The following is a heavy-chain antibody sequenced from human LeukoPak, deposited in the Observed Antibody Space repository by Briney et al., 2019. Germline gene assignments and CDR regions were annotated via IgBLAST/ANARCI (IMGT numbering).Heavy chain of an antibody. V-gene: IGHV3-48*04. CDR3: ARVAIPGYSYGYGY. D-gene: IGHD5-18*01. Sequence: GGSLRLSCAASGFTFSSYSMNWVRQAPGKGLEWVSYISSSSSTIYYADSVKGRFTISRDNAKNSLYLQMNSLRAEDTAVYYCARVAIPGYSYGYGYWGQGTLVTVSS. CDR1: GFTFSSYS. J-gene: IGHJ4*02. CDR2: ISSSSSTI.